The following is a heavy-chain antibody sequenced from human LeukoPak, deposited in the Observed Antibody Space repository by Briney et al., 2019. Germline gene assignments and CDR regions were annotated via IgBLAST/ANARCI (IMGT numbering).Heavy chain of an antibody. D-gene: IGHD3-10*01. Sequence: PSQTLSLTCAVYGGSFSGYYWSWIRQPPGKGLEWIGEINHSGSTNYNPSLKSRVTVSVDTSKNQFSLKLSSVTAADTAVYYCARVKPPPRITMVRGHYYFDYWGQGTLVTVSS. CDR3: ARVKPPPRITMVRGHYYFDY. J-gene: IGHJ4*02. V-gene: IGHV4-34*01. CDR1: GGSFSGYY. CDR2: INHSGST.